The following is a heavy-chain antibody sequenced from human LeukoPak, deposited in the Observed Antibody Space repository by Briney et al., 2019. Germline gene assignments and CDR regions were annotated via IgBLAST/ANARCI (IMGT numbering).Heavy chain of an antibody. V-gene: IGHV4-59*08. J-gene: IGHJ4*02. CDR3: SYAPGRR. CDR2: VYYTGST. CDR1: GASISSYY. Sequence: PSETLSLTCSVSGASISSYYWSWIRQPPGKGLEWIGFVYYTGSTSYNPSLKSRVTLSVDTSKNQFSLRLSSLTAADTAVYYCSYAPGRRWAQETLVTVSS. D-gene: IGHD4-17*01.